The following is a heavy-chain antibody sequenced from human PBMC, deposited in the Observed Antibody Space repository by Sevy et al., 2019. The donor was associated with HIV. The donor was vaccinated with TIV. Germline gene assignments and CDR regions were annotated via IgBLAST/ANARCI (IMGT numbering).Heavy chain of an antibody. CDR3: ARDFRGRTADYFQH. CDR2: ISYDGSNK. Sequence: GGSLRLSCAASGFTFSSYAMHWVRQAPGKGLEWVAVISYDGSNKYYADSVKGRFTISRDNSKNTLYLQMNSLRAEDTAVYYCARDFRGRTADYFQHWGQGTMVTVSS. CDR1: GFTFSSYA. D-gene: IGHD3-16*01. J-gene: IGHJ1*01. V-gene: IGHV3-30-3*01.